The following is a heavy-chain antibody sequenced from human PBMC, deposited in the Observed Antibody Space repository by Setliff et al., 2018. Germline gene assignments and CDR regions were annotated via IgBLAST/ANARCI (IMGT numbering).Heavy chain of an antibody. CDR3: ARVNQYSSVWYNYYYGMDV. CDR2: IYYSGST. Sequence: SETLSLTCTVSAGSISSSSYYWGWIRQPPGKGLEWIGSIYYSGSTYYNPSLKSRVTISVDTSKNQFTLKLSSVTAADTAVYYCARVNQYSSVWYNYYYGMDVWGQGTTVTVSS. CDR1: AGSISSSSYY. J-gene: IGHJ6*02. D-gene: IGHD6-19*01. V-gene: IGHV4-39*06.